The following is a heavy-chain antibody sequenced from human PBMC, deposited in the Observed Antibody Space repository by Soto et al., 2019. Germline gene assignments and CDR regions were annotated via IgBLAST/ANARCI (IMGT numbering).Heavy chain of an antibody. CDR3: ARAYCSSNTCYQFDH. CDR2: IYYSGST. CDR1: GGSISRYY. D-gene: IGHD2-2*01. Sequence: SETLSLTCTVSGGSISRYYWNWIRQSPGKGLEWIGYIYYSGSTNYNPSLKSRVTDYNPSLESRVTISVDTSKNQFSLKLSSVTAADTAVYFCARAYCSSNTCYQFDHWGQGALVTVSS. J-gene: IGHJ4*02. V-gene: IGHV4-59*01.